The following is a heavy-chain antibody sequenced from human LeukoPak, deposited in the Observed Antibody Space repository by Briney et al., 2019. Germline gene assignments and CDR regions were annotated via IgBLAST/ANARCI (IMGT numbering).Heavy chain of an antibody. V-gene: IGHV4-61*02. CDR3: AREQLYRTFIANWFDP. CDR2: IYTSGST. Sequence: PSETLSLTCTVSGGSISGGSYYWSWIRQPAGKGLEWIGRIYTSGSTNYNPSLKSRVTISVDTSKNQFSLKLSSVTAADTAVYNCAREQLYRTFIANWFDPWGQGTLVTVSS. CDR1: GGSISGGSYY. D-gene: IGHD5-24*01. J-gene: IGHJ5*02.